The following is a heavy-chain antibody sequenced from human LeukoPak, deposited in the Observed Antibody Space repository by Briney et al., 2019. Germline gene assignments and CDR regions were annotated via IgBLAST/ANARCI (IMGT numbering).Heavy chain of an antibody. CDR2: ISYDGSNK. J-gene: IGHJ4*02. CDR1: GFTFSSYA. D-gene: IGHD6-25*01. Sequence: PGGSLRLSCAASGFTFSSYAMHWVRQAPGKGLEWVAVISYDGSNKYYADSVKGRFTISRDNSKSTLYLQMDSLRAEDTAVYYCARDWEAAGYFDYWGQGTLVTVSS. CDR3: ARDWEAAGYFDY. V-gene: IGHV3-30*04.